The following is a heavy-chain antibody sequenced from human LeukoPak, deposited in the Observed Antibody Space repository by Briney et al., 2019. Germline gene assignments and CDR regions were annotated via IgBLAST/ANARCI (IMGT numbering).Heavy chain of an antibody. CDR1: GFTFSSYA. Sequence: PGGSLRLSCAASGFTFSSYAMSWVRQAPGKGLEWVSAISGSGGSTYYADSVKGRFTISRDNSKNTLYLQMNSLRAEDTAVYYCAKQQQQLVVYYGMDVWGQGTTVTVSS. CDR2: ISGSGGST. D-gene: IGHD6-13*01. CDR3: AKQQQQLVVYYGMDV. J-gene: IGHJ6*02. V-gene: IGHV3-23*01.